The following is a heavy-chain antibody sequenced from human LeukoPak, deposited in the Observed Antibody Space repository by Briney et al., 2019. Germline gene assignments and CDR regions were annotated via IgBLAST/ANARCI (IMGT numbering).Heavy chain of an antibody. Sequence: PGGSVRLSCAVSGFTFGRYGMHWVRQAPGKGLEWVAVIWDDGSNEFYADSVKGRFTISRDNSKNTLFLQMNSLRAEDTAVYYCARDLGKLIAYWGEGTLVSGSS. CDR2: IWDDGSNE. V-gene: IGHV3-33*01. CDR1: GFTFGRYG. CDR3: ARDLGKLIAY. J-gene: IGHJ4*02. D-gene: IGHD2-21*01.